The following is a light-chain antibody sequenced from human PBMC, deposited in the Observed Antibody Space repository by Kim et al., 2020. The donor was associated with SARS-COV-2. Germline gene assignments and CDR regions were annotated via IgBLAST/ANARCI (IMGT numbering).Light chain of an antibody. J-gene: IGLJ2*01. CDR2: TNN. CDR3: AAWDDSLSVRV. Sequence: QSVLTQPPSASGTPGQRVTISCSGSSSNVGTNYLNWYQQLPGTAPKLLISTNNQRPSGVPDRFSGSKSGTSASLAISGLRSGDEADYYCAAWDDSLSVRVFGGGTQLTVL. CDR1: SSNVGTNY. V-gene: IGLV1-47*01.